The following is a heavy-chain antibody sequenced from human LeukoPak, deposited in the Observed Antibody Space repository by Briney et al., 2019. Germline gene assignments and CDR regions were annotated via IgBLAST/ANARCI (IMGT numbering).Heavy chain of an antibody. J-gene: IGHJ4*02. CDR3: ARRTIFGVVRY. CDR1: GGSFSGYY. D-gene: IGHD3-3*01. V-gene: IGHV4-34*01. CDR2: INHSGST. Sequence: PSETLSLTCAVSGGSFSGYYWSWIRQPPGKGLEWIGEINHSGSTNYNPSLKSRVTISVDTSKNQFSLKLSSVTAADTAVYYCARRTIFGVVRYWGQGTLVTVSS.